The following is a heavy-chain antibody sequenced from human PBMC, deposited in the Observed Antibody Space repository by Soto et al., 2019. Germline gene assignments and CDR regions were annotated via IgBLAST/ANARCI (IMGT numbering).Heavy chain of an antibody. CDR1: GGSISRSNYY. CDR3: ARLGGIAVAGTIYY. Sequence: SETLSLTCSVSGGSISRSNYYWAWIRQPPGKGLEWIGSVYHTGNTYYSLSLRSRVAISLDTSKNQFSLRLDAVSAADTATYHCARLGGIAVAGTIYYWGQGTLVTVSS. D-gene: IGHD6-19*01. CDR2: VYHTGNT. V-gene: IGHV4-39*01. J-gene: IGHJ4*02.